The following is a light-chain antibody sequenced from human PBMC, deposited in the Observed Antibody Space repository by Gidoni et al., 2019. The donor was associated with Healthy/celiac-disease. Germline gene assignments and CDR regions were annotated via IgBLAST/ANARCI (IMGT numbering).Light chain of an antibody. V-gene: IGLV3-10*01. CDR2: EDS. CDR1: ALPKKY. CDR3: YSTDSSGNHRV. J-gene: IGLJ2*01. Sequence: SSELPQPPSVSVSPGQTARITCSGDALPKKYAYWYQQKSGQAPVLVIYEDSKRPSGIPERFSGSSSGTMATWTISGAQVEDEADYYCYSTDSSGNHRVFGGGTKLTVL.